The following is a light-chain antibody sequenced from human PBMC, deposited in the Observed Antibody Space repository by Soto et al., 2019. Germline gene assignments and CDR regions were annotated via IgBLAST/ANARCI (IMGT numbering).Light chain of an antibody. CDR2: GAS. CDR1: QSVSSSY. CDR3: QQKLT. V-gene: IGKV3-20*01. J-gene: IGKJ4*01. Sequence: EIVLTQSPGTLSLSPGEIATLSCRASQSVSSSYLARYQQKPGQAPRLLIYGASRRATGIPDRLSGSGSGTDFTITIRRREPEDVAVYYCQQKLTFGGGTKVEIK.